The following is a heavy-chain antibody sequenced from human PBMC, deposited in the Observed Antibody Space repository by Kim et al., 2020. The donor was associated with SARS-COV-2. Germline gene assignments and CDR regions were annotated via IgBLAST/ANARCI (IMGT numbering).Heavy chain of an antibody. D-gene: IGHD4-17*01. J-gene: IGHJ6*01. Sequence: GGSLRLSCAASGFTFDDYAMHWVRQAPGKGLEWVSGISWNSGSIGYADSVKGRFTISRDNAKNSLYLQMNSLRAEDTALYYCAKGVTVTTPGFYYGMDV. V-gene: IGHV3-9*01. CDR2: ISWNSGSI. CDR1: GFTFDDYA. CDR3: AKGVTVTTPGFYYGMDV.